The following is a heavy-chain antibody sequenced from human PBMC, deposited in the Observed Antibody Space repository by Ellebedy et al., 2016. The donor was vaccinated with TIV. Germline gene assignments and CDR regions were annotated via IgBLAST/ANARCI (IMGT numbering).Heavy chain of an antibody. Sequence: ASVKVSXXASGGTFSIYALSWVRQTRGQGLELMGGFIPLFGTASYPPKFQGRVTITADDSTNTAYMELSSLRSEDTAVYYCTKKYGDSSDIDLDAFDIWGQGTMVTVSS. CDR3: TKKYGDSSDIDLDAFDI. CDR1: GGTFSIYA. CDR2: FIPLFGTA. V-gene: IGHV1-69*13. J-gene: IGHJ3*02. D-gene: IGHD2-15*01.